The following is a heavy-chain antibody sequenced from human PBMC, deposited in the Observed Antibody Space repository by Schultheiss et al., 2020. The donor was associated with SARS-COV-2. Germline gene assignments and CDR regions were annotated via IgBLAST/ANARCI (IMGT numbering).Heavy chain of an antibody. CDR3: AREGRFTTTVTTKYYYYGMDV. CDR2: INHSGST. CDR1: GGSFSGYY. Sequence: SETLSLTCAVYGGSFSGYYWSWIRQPPGKGLEWIGEINHSGSTNYNPSLKSRVTISVDTSKNQFSLKLSSVTAADTAVYYCAREGRFTTTVTTKYYYYGMDVWGQGTTVTVSS. D-gene: IGHD4-11*01. J-gene: IGHJ6*02. V-gene: IGHV4-34*01.